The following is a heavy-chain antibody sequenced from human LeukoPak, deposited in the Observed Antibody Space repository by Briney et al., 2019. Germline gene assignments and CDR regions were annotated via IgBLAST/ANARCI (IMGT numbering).Heavy chain of an antibody. Sequence: SQTLSLTCAISGDSVSSNSAAWNWIRQSPSRGLEWLGRTYYRSKWYNDYAVSVKSRITINPDTSKNQFSLQLNSVTPEDTAVYYCARGSRQVFSKYYYMDVWGKGTTVTVSS. CDR1: GDSVSSNSAA. D-gene: IGHD3-9*01. CDR2: TYYRSKWYN. J-gene: IGHJ6*03. CDR3: ARGSRQVFSKYYYMDV. V-gene: IGHV6-1*01.